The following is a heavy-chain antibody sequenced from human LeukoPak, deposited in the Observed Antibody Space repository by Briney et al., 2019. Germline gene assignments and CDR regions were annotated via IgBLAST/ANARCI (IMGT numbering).Heavy chain of an antibody. CDR3: ARRTYSAAYWKHFDY. CDR2: IYYHENT. J-gene: IGHJ4*02. Sequence: SETPSLTCTVSGGSISSSSDYWGWIRQAPGKGLEWIGSIYYHENTYYNSSLKSRVTISVDTSKNQFSLKLNSVTAADTAVYFCARRTYSAAYWKHFDYWGQGTLVTVSS. D-gene: IGHD1-1*01. CDR1: GGSISSSSDY. V-gene: IGHV4-39*01.